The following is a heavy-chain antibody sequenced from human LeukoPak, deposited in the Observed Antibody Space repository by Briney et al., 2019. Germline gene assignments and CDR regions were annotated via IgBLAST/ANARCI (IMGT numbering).Heavy chain of an antibody. J-gene: IGHJ4*02. V-gene: IGHV1-18*01. Sequence: ASVKDSCKASGYTFTSYGISWVRQAPGQGLEWMGWISAYNGNTNYAQKLQGRVTMTTDTSTSTAYMELRSLRSDDTAVYYCARDKGYYDSSTFDYWGQGTLVTVSS. CDR3: ARDKGYYDSSTFDY. CDR2: ISAYNGNT. CDR1: GYTFTSYG. D-gene: IGHD3-22*01.